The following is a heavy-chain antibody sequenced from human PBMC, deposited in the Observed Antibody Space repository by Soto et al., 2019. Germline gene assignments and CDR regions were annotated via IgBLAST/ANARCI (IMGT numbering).Heavy chain of an antibody. CDR1: GFTFSTYA. CDR3: AKGLRGSQYYYYGMDV. V-gene: IGHV3-23*01. J-gene: IGHJ6*02. D-gene: IGHD1-26*01. Sequence: EVQLLESGGGLVQPGGSLRLSCAASGFTFSTYAMTWVRQAPGKGLKWVSALSASGATTYHADSVKCRFTISRDNSENTLYLQMNSLRAEDTAVYYCAKGLRGSQYYYYGMDVWGQGTTVTVSS. CDR2: LSASGATT.